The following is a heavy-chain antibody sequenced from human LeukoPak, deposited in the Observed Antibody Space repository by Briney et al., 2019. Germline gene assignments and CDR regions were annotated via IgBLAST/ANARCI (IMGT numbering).Heavy chain of an antibody. CDR2: IYHSGST. CDR1: GYSISSGYY. V-gene: IGHV4-38-2*02. CDR3: ARDYGLDNWFDP. D-gene: IGHD3-10*01. Sequence: PSETLSLTCTVSGYSISSGYYWGWIRQPPGKGLEWIGSIYHSGSTYYNPSLKSRVTISVDTSKNQFSLKLSSVTAADTAVYYCARDYGLDNWFDPWGQGTLVTVSS. J-gene: IGHJ5*02.